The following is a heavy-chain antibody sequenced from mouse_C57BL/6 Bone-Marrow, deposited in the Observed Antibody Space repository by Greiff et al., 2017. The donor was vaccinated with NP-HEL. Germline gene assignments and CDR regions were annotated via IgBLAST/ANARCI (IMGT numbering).Heavy chain of an antibody. V-gene: IGHV1-61*01. CDR2: IYPSDSET. J-gene: IGHJ1*03. Sequence: QVQLQQPGAELVRPGSSVKLSCKASGYTFTSYWMDWVKQRPGQGLEWIGNIYPSDSETHYNQKFKDKATLTVDKSSSTAYMQLSSLTSEDSAVYYCARDYDYDWYVDVWGTGTTVTVSS. CDR1: GYTFTSYW. CDR3: ARDYDYDWYVDV. D-gene: IGHD2-4*01.